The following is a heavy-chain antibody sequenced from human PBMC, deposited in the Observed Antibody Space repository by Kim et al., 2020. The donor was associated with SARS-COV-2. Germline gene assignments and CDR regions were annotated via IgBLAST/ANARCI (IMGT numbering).Heavy chain of an antibody. V-gene: IGHV4-34*01. J-gene: IGHJ4*02. D-gene: IGHD2-2*01. CDR3: ARVVGRLPDY. CDR2: ST. Sequence: STHYNPSLKNRVTISVDTSKNQFSLKLSSVTAADTAVYYCARVVGRLPDYWGQGTLVTVSS.